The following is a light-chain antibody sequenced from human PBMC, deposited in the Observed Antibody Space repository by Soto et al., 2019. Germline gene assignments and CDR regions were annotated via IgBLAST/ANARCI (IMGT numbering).Light chain of an antibody. Sequence: EIVLTQSPGTLSLSPGERATLSCRASQTFSTSYLAWYQQKPGQAPRLLIYGSSSRATGIPDKFSGHGSGTDFTLTISRLESEDFAVYYCQQYGGSPITFGQGTRLEIK. CDR3: QQYGGSPIT. CDR1: QTFSTSY. V-gene: IGKV3-20*01. CDR2: GSS. J-gene: IGKJ5*01.